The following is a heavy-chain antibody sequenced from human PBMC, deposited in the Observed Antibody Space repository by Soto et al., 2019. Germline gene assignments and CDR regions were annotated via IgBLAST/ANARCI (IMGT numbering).Heavy chain of an antibody. V-gene: IGHV1-69*04. D-gene: IGHD2-2*01. CDR1: GGTFSSYT. CDR3: ARDYEARCDVVVPAASCIWD. CDR2: IIPILGIA. Sequence: ASVKVSCKASGGTFSSYTISWVRQAPGQGLEWMGRIIPILGIANYAQKFQGRVTITADKSTSTAYMELSSLRSEDTAVYYCARDYEARCDVVVPAASCIWDWGQGTLVTVSS. J-gene: IGHJ4*02.